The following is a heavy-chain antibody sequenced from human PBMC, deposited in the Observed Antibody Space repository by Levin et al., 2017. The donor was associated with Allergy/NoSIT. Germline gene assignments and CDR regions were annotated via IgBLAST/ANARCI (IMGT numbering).Heavy chain of an antibody. J-gene: IGHJ5*02. CDR3: ARARGVRGVDNWFDP. Sequence: SETLSLTCAVSGVSISGYYWSWIRQPPGKGLEWIGYIYYSGSTNYNPSLKSRVTISVDTSKNQFSLKLTSVTAADTAVYYCARARGVRGVDNWFDPWGQGTLVTVSS. D-gene: IGHD3-10*01. V-gene: IGHV4-59*01. CDR1: GVSISGYY. CDR2: IYYSGST.